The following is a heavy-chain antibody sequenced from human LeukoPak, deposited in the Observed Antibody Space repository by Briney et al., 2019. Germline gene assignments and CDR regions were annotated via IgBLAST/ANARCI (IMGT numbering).Heavy chain of an antibody. CDR3: AKASSMVTHLDY. CDR2: IWYDGSNK. J-gene: IGHJ4*02. CDR1: GFTFSSYG. V-gene: IGHV3-33*06. Sequence: GGSLRLSCAASGFTFSSYGMHWVRQAPGKGLEWVAVIWYDGSNKYYADSVKGRFTISRDNSKNTLYLQMNSLGAEDTAVYYCAKASSMVTHLDYWGQGTLVTVSS. D-gene: IGHD4-23*01.